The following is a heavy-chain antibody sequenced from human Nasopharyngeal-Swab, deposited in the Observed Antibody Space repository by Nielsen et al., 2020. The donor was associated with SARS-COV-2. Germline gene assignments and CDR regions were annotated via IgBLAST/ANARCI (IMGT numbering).Heavy chain of an antibody. J-gene: IGHJ3*02. CDR3: ARAEVGAYAFDI. CDR2: ISSSSSYI. Sequence: GESLKISCAASGFTFSSYSMNWVRQAPGKGLEWVSSISSSSSYIYYADSVKGRFTISRDNAKNSLYLQMNSLRAEDTAVHYCARAEVGAYAFDIWGQGTMVTVSS. D-gene: IGHD1-26*01. V-gene: IGHV3-21*01. CDR1: GFTFSSYS.